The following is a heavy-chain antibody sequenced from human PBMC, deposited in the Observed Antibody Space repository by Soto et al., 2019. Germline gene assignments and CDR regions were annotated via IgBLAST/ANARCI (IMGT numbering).Heavy chain of an antibody. Sequence: XXTLSLTCAVYGGSFGGYYWGWIPQPPGKGLECIGEINVSGGSKYTPLLKSRLTTSVDTSKKQLSLKLSSVTAANSALYYCARIRRGDDYAPWPFDSWGQGTLVTVSS. CDR2: INVSGGS. V-gene: IGHV4-34*01. D-gene: IGHD4-17*01. CDR3: ARIRRGDDYAPWPFDS. J-gene: IGHJ4*02. CDR1: GGSFGGYY.